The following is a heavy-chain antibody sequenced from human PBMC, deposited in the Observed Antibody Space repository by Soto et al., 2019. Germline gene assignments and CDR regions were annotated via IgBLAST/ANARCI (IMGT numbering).Heavy chain of an antibody. CDR1: GGSLNSEHYH. V-gene: IGHV4-30-4*01. J-gene: IGHJ4*02. CDR3: ARADTAMTTPFDY. D-gene: IGHD5-18*01. CDR2: IHYTGSV. Sequence: SETLSLTCTVSGGSLNSEHYHWTWIRQAPGKGLEWIGYIHYTGSVSYNPSLQSRVTMSVDTSKNQLSLNLTSVTAADTAMYYCARADTAMTTPFDYWGQGTLVTVSS.